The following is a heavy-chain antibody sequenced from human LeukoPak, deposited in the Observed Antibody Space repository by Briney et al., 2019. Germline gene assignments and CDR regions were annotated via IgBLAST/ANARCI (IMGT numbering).Heavy chain of an antibody. CDR2: ISYDGSNK. J-gene: IGHJ4*02. Sequence: PGGSLRLSCAASGFTFDDYGMSWVRQAPGKGLEWVAVISYDGSNKYYADSVKGRFTISRDNSKNTLYLQMNSLRAEDTAVYYCARDRPPYHSSGWYIGYWGQGTLVTVSS. V-gene: IGHV3-30*03. CDR1: GFTFDDYG. D-gene: IGHD6-19*01. CDR3: ARDRPPYHSSGWYIGY.